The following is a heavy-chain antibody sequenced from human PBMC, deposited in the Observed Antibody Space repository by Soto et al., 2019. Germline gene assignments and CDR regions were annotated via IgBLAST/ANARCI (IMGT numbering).Heavy chain of an antibody. V-gene: IGHV1-18*01. J-gene: IGHJ4*02. CDR3: ARDPSYYGSGSYYYFDH. CDR1: GYTFTDYG. D-gene: IGHD3-10*01. CDR2: ISGYNGNT. Sequence: ASVKVSCKASGYTFTDYGISWVRQAPGQGLEWMGWISGYNGNTDYAQNFQGRVTMTTDTSTSTAYMELRGLRAEDTAVYYCARDPSYYGSGSYYYFDHWGQGTPVTVSS.